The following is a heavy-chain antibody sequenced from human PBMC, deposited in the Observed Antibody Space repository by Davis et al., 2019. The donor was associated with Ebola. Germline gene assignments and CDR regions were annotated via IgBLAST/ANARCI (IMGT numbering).Heavy chain of an antibody. V-gene: IGHV1-46*01. CDR3: ARERSRGGWYGVGYYYGMDV. Sequence: ASVKVSCKASGYTFTSYYMHWVRQAPGQGLEWMGIINPSGGSTSYAQKFQGRVTMTRDTSTSTVYMELSSLRSEDTAVYYCARERSRGGWYGVGYYYGMDVWGKGTTVTVSS. CDR1: GYTFTSYY. CDR2: INPSGGST. J-gene: IGHJ6*04. D-gene: IGHD6-19*01.